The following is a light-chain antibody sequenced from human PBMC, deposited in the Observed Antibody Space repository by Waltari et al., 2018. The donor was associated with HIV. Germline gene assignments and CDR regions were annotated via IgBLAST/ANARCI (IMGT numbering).Light chain of an antibody. CDR2: ADT. V-gene: IGLV1-44*01. Sequence: QSVLTQPPSASGAPGQRVTISCSGSTPNIGSSTVNWYQQFSRAPPTRLIYADTQRPSGVPDRFSGSKSGTSASLVISGLQSEDEADYYCSTWDDRLNGVVFGGGTRLTVV. J-gene: IGLJ2*01. CDR3: STWDDRLNGVV. CDR1: TPNIGSST.